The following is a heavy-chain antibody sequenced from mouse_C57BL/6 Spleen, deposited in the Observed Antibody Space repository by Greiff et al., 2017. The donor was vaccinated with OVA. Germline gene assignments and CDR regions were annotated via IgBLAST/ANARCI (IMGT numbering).Heavy chain of an antibody. J-gene: IGHJ3*01. D-gene: IGHD1-1*01. CDR1: GYTFTDYE. V-gene: IGHV1-15*01. CDR3: TRGAFIPWFAY. Sequence: QVQLQQSGAELVRPGASVTLSCKASGYTFTDYEMHWVKQTPVHGLEWIGAIDPETGGTAYNQKFKGKAILTADKSSSTAYMELRSLTSEDSAVYYCTRGAFIPWFAYWGQGTLVTVSA. CDR2: IDPETGGT.